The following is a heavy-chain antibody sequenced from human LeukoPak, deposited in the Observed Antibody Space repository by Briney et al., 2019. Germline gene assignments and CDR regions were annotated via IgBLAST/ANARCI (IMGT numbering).Heavy chain of an antibody. CDR1: GYTFSSYE. Sequence: GGSLRLSCVASGYTFSSYEMNWVRQAPGRGLEWLSYISASGSTIYYAVSVEGRFTISRDNAENSLYLQMDSLRAEDTAVYYCKRKSRGVADYWGQGTLVTVSS. D-gene: IGHD3-10*01. CDR3: KRKSRGVADY. CDR2: ISASGSTI. V-gene: IGHV3-48*03. J-gene: IGHJ4*02.